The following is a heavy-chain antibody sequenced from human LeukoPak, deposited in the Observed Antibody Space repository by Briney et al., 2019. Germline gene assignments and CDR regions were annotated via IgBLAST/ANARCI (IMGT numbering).Heavy chain of an antibody. CDR2: ISSSGSTI. CDR1: GFTFSSYE. Sequence: GGSLRLSCAASGFTFSSYEMNWVRQAPGEGLEWISYISSSGSTIYYADSVKGRFTISRDNAKNTLYLQMHSLRAEDTAVYYCESSAGNAGMDFDYWGEGSLVTVSS. CDR3: ESSAGNAGMDFDY. V-gene: IGHV3-48*03. D-gene: IGHD4-23*01. J-gene: IGHJ4*02.